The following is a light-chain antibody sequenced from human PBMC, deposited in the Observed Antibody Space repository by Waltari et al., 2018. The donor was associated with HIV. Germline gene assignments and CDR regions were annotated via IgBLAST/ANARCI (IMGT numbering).Light chain of an antibody. CDR2: GDR. CDR1: SSNIGPGYD. J-gene: IGLJ1*01. Sequence: QSVLTQPPSVSGAPGQRVTISCTGNSSNIGPGYDVHWYQHLPGTAPKLLIYGDRNRPSGVPDRFSASRSDTSASLAITGLQAEDEADYYCQSYDRSLSGSFVFGTGTKVTVL. V-gene: IGLV1-40*01. CDR3: QSYDRSLSGSFV.